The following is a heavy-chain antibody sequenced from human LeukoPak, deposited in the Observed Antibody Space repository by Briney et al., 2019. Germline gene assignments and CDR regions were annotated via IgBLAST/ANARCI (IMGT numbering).Heavy chain of an antibody. CDR3: ARGPSCSSVSCYTTGLFDY. Sequence: GGSLRLSCTASGFTFGDYAMSWVRQAPGKGLEWVSSIRSSSSSIYYADSLKGQFTISRDNAKNSLYLQMNSLRAEDTAVYYCARGPSCSSVSCYTTGLFDYWGRGTLVTVSS. CDR2: IRSSSSSI. CDR1: GFTFGDYA. J-gene: IGHJ4*02. D-gene: IGHD2-15*01. V-gene: IGHV3-21*01.